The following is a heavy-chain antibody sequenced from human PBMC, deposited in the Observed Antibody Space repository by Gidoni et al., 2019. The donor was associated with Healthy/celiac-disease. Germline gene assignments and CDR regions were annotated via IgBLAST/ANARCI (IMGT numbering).Heavy chain of an antibody. V-gene: IGHV1-18*04. J-gene: IGHJ6*02. D-gene: IGHD3-9*01. CDR2: ISAYNGNT. CDR1: GYTFTSYG. CDR3: AGPHYDILTGYYNDCYYYGMDV. Sequence: QVQLVQSGAEVKKPGASVKVSCKASGYTFTSYGISWVRQAPGQGLEWMGWISAYNGNTNYAQKLQGRVTMTTDTSTSTAYMELRSLRSDDTAVYYCAGPHYDILTGYYNDCYYYGMDVWGQGTTVTVSS.